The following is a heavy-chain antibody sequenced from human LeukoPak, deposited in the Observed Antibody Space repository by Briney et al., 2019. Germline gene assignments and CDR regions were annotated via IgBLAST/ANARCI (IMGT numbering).Heavy chain of an antibody. Sequence: GGSLRLSCAASGFTFDDYAMHWVRQAPGKGLEWVSAISGSGGSTYYADSVKGRFTISRDNSKSTLYLQMNSLRVEDTAIYYCTREGEGSGWPFFDYWGQGSLVTVSS. V-gene: IGHV3-23*01. D-gene: IGHD6-19*01. CDR3: TREGEGSGWPFFDY. CDR2: ISGSGGST. CDR1: GFTFDDYA. J-gene: IGHJ4*02.